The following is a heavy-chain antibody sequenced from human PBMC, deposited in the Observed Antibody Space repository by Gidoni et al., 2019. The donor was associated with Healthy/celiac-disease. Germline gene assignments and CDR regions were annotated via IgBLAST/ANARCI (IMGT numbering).Heavy chain of an antibody. J-gene: IGHJ6*03. CDR1: GFTFSSYS. CDR3: ARIEYSSSSGEHDYYYMDV. V-gene: IGHV3-21*01. Sequence: EVQLVESGGGLVKPGGSLRLSCAASGFTFSSYSMNWVRQAPGKGLEWVSSISSSSSYIYYADSVKGRFTISRDNAKNSLYLQMNSLRAEDTAVYYCARIEYSSSSGEHDYYYMDVWGKGTTVTVSS. CDR2: ISSSSSYI. D-gene: IGHD6-6*01.